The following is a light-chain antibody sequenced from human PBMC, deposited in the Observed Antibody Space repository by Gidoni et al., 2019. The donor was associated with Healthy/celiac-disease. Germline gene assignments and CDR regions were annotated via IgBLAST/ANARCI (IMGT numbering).Light chain of an antibody. J-gene: IGKJ4*01. Sequence: EIVLTRSPATLSLSPGERATLPCRASQSVSSYLAWYQQKPGKAPRLLIYDASNRATGIPARFSGSGSGTDFTLTISSLEPEDFAVYYCQQRSNWPLTFGGGTKVEIK. CDR3: QQRSNWPLT. CDR2: DAS. V-gene: IGKV3-11*01. CDR1: QSVSSY.